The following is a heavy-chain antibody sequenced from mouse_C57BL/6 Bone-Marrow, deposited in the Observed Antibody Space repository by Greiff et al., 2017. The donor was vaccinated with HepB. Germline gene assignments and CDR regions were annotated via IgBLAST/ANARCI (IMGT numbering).Heavy chain of an antibody. CDR3: ARIHYYGSRLFAY. V-gene: IGHV2-9-1*01. Sequence: VQRVESGPGLVAPSQSLSITCTVSGFSFTSYAISWVRQPPGKGLEWLGVIWTGGGTNYNSALKSRLSISKDNSKSQVFLKMNSLQTDDTARYYCARIHYYGSRLFAYWGQGTRVTVSA. CDR2: IWTGGGT. D-gene: IGHD1-1*01. CDR1: GFSFTSYA. J-gene: IGHJ3*01.